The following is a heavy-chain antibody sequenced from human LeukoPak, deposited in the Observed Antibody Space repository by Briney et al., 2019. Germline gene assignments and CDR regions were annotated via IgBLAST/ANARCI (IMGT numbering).Heavy chain of an antibody. CDR2: IIPIFGTA. J-gene: IGHJ5*02. D-gene: IGHD2-2*01. Sequence: SVKVSCKASGYTFTSYYMHWVRQAPGQGLEWMGGIIPIFGTANYAQKFQGRVTITADESTSTAYMELSSLRSEDTAVYYCAGEKPAAKVNWFDPWGQGTLVTVSS. V-gene: IGHV1-69*13. CDR1: GYTFTSYY. CDR3: AGEKPAAKVNWFDP.